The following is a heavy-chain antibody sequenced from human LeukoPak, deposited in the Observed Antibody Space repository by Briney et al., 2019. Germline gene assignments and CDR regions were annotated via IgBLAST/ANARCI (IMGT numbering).Heavy chain of an antibody. D-gene: IGHD6-13*01. CDR1: GYTFTSYG. CDR3: ASTIRIAALNDYYYYYGMDV. V-gene: IGHV1-18*01. J-gene: IGHJ6*02. Sequence: ASVKVSCKASGYTFTSYGISWVRQAPGQGLEWMGWISAYNGNTNYAQKFQGRVTMTTDTSTSTAYMELRSLRSDDTAVYYCASTIRIAALNDYYYYYGMDVWGQGTTVTVSS. CDR2: ISAYNGNT.